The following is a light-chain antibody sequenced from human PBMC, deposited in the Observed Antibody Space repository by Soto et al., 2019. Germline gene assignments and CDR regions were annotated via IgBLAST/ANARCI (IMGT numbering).Light chain of an antibody. V-gene: IGLV2-11*01. J-gene: IGLJ2*01. Sequence: QSALTQPRSVSGSPGQSVTISCTGTSSDVGRFNYVSWYQQRPGKAPKVMIYDVSKRPSGVPDRFPGSKSGNTASLTISGLQADDEADYYCCSYAGTYSIIFGGGTKLTVL. CDR2: DVS. CDR1: SSDVGRFNY. CDR3: CSYAGTYSII.